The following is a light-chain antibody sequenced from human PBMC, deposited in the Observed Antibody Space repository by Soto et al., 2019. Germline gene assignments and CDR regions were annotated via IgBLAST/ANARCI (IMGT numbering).Light chain of an antibody. J-gene: IGKJ3*01. CDR2: YAS. CDR3: QHYNNWPPT. CDR1: ESVHRN. Sequence: EMVMTQSPATLSVSPGERVTLSCRASESVHRNLAWYQQKPGQGPSLLIYYASTRATGGPDRFTGSGSGTEFTLTISSLQSEDSGVYHCQHYNNWPPTFGPGTKVEIK. V-gene: IGKV3D-15*01.